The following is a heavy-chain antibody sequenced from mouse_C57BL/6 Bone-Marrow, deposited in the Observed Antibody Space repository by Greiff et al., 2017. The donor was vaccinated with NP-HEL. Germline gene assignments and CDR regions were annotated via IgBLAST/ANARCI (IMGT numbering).Heavy chain of an antibody. CDR3: AKNYYAGYYAMDY. Sequence: QVQLQQSGPGLVQPSQSLSITCTVSGFSLTSYGVHWVRQSPGKGLEWLGVIWRGGSTDYNAAFMSRLSITKDNSKSQVFFKMNSLQADDTAIYYCAKNYYAGYYAMDYWGQGTSVTVSS. CDR1: GFSLTSYG. J-gene: IGHJ4*01. D-gene: IGHD1-1*01. V-gene: IGHV2-5*01. CDR2: IWRGGST.